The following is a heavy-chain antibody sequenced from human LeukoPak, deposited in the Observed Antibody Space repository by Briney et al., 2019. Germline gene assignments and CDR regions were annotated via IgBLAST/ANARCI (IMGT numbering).Heavy chain of an antibody. CDR1: GGSISGYS. Sequence: SETLSLTRTVSGGSISGYSWSWIRQPPGKGLEWIGYIFDSGSTNYNPSLKSRVTISVATPKNQFYLELSSVTAADTAVYYCARDYHDTSGYNYVGGYYYMDVWGKGTTVTVSS. CDR3: ARDYHDTSGYNYVGGYYYMDV. V-gene: IGHV4-4*08. J-gene: IGHJ6*03. CDR2: IFDSGST. D-gene: IGHD3-22*01.